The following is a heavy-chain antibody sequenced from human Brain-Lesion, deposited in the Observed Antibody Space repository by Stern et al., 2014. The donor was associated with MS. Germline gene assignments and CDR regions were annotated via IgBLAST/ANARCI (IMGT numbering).Heavy chain of an antibody. CDR2: SDHSGST. Sequence: QVQLVESGPGLVKPSGTLSLTCAVSGGSISSSNWWSWVRQSPGKGLEWIGESDHSGSTIYNPSLKSRVTVSVDKSKNRVSLNLGSVPAADTAVYFCARFPASRPHVFDSWGQGTLVTVSS. CDR3: ARFPASRPHVFDS. CDR1: GGSISSSNW. D-gene: IGHD6-13*01. V-gene: IGHV4-4*02. J-gene: IGHJ4*02.